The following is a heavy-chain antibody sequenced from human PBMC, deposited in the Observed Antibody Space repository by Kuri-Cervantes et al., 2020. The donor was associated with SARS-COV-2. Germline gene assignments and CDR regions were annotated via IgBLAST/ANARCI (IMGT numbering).Heavy chain of an antibody. D-gene: IGHD6-13*01. CDR3: ARGLSAGSSWSPIDY. CDR2: ISSSCSTI. J-gene: IGHJ4*02. V-gene: IGHV3-48*01. CDR1: GFTFSSYS. Sequence: GESLKISCAASGFTFSSYSMNWVRQAPGKGLEWVSYISSSCSTIYYADSVKGRFTISRDNAKNSLYLQTNSLRAEDTAVYYCARGLSAGSSWSPIDYWGQGTLVTVSS.